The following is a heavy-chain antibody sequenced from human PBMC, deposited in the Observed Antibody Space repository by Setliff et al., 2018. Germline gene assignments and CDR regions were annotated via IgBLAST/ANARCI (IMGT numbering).Heavy chain of an antibody. CDR3: ARTSGVRGVIIAGGMDV. CDR2: IIPIFGTA. CDR1: GGTFSSYA. D-gene: IGHD3-10*01. V-gene: IGHV1-69*05. J-gene: IGHJ6*02. Sequence: SVKVSCKASGGTFSSYAISWVRQAPGQGLEWMGGIIPIFGTANYAQKFQGRVTITTDESTSTAYMELSSLRSEDTAVYYCARTSGVRGVIIAGGMDVWGQGTTVT.